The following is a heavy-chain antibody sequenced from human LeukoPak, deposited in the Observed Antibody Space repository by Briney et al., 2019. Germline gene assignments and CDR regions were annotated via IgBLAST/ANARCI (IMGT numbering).Heavy chain of an antibody. CDR2: IYYTGSP. CDR1: GGSISSRSYY. V-gene: IGHV4-39*01. J-gene: IGHJ4*02. D-gene: IGHD1-26*01. Sequence: SETLSLTCTVSGGSISSRSYYWGWIRQPPGKGRGWIGYIYYTGSPYYNSSLKSRVTISVDTSKNQFSLKLSSVTAADTAVYYCARSGSGSYYGDYFDYWGQGTLVTVSS. CDR3: ARSGSGSYYGDYFDY.